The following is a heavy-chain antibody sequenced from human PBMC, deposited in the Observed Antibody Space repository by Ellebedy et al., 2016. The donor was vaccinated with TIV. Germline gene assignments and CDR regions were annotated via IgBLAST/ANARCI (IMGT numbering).Heavy chain of an antibody. Sequence: SETLSLTXTVSGGSISSGDYYWSWIRQPPGKGLEWIGYIYYSGSTNYNPSLKSRVTISVDTSKNQFSLKLSSVTAADTAVYYCARGHSTYSGSYPFDYWGQGTLVTVSS. CDR1: GGSISSGDYY. CDR2: IYYSGST. V-gene: IGHV4-30-4*01. D-gene: IGHD1-26*01. J-gene: IGHJ4*02. CDR3: ARGHSTYSGSYPFDY.